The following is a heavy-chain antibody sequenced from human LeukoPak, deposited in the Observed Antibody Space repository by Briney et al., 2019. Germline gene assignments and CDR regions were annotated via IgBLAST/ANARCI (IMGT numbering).Heavy chain of an antibody. CDR2: IKQDGSEK. CDR1: GFTFSSYW. J-gene: IGHJ4*02. Sequence: PGGSLRLSCAASGFTFSSYWMSWVRQAPGKGLEWVANIKQDGSEKYYVDSLKGRFTISRDNAKNSLYLQMNSLRPEDTAVYYCARDFSLTRLERPFDSWGQGTLVTVSS. V-gene: IGHV3-7*01. CDR3: ARDFSLTRLERPFDS. D-gene: IGHD1-1*01.